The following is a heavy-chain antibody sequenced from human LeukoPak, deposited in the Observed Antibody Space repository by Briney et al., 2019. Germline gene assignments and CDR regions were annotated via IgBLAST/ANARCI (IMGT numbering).Heavy chain of an antibody. D-gene: IGHD1-26*01. V-gene: IGHV4-59*01. J-gene: IGHJ4*02. CDR2: IYYSGST. Sequence: SETLSLTCTDSGGSISSYYWSWIRQPPGKGLEWIGYIYYSGSTNYNPSLKSRVTISVDTSKNQFSLKLSSVTAADTAVYYCARDSGGSYYSYFDYWGQGTLVTVSS. CDR3: ARDSGGSYYSYFDY. CDR1: GGSISSYY.